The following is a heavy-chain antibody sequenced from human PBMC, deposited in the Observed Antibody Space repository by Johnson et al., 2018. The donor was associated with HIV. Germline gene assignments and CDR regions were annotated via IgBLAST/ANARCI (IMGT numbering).Heavy chain of an antibody. V-gene: IGHV3-30-3*01. J-gene: IGHJ3*02. D-gene: IGHD3-3*01. CDR3: ATEARGVHGTLRFLEWSDGFDI. CDR2: ISYNGSDT. Sequence: QVQLVESGGGVVQPGRSLRLSCAASGFTFSSYAMHWVRQAPGKGLEWVTVISYNGSDTYNADSVKGRFTISRDNAKNTLYLQMNSLRTEDTAVYYCATEARGVHGTLRFLEWSDGFDIWGQGTMVTVSS. CDR1: GFTFSSYA.